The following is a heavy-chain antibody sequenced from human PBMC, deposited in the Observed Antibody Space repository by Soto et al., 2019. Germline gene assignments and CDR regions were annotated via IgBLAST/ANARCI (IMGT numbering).Heavy chain of an antibody. V-gene: IGHV4-31*03. Sequence: QVQLQESGPGLVKPSQTLSLTCTVSGGSISSGGYYWSWIRQHPGKGREGIGYIYYSGSTYTNRSLRSRVTISXXTXKXXFSLKLSSVTAADTAVYYCARSRYGHHGNITWFDPWGKGTLVTVSS. D-gene: IGHD3-10*01. CDR2: IYYSGST. CDR3: ARSRYGHHGNITWFDP. J-gene: IGHJ5*02. CDR1: GGSISSGGYY.